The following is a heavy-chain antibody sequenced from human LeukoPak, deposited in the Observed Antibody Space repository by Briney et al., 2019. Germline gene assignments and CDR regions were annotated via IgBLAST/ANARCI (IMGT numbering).Heavy chain of an antibody. CDR3: ARDYTGFDP. V-gene: IGHV3-15*01. CDR2: IKNEDDGETP. J-gene: IGHJ5*02. Sequence: GGSLRLSCAASGFSFNTAWMNWVRQAPGKGLEWVGRIKNEDDGETPYYAAPVKGRFTISRDNAKNSLYLQMNSLRAEDTAVYYCARDYTGFDPWGQGTLVTVSS. D-gene: IGHD3-16*01. CDR1: GFSFNTAW.